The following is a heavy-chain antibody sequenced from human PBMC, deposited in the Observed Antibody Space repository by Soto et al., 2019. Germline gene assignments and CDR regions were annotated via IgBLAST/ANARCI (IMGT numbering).Heavy chain of an antibody. CDR2: ISGSGGST. CDR3: AKAYYYGSGSYSFDY. J-gene: IGHJ4*02. Sequence: PGGSLRLSCAASGFTFGGYAMSWVRQAPGKGLEWVSAISGSGGSTYYADSVKGRFTISRDNSKNTLYLQMNSLRAEDTAVYYCAKAYYYGSGSYSFDYWGQGTLVTVSS. V-gene: IGHV3-23*01. CDR1: GFTFGGYA. D-gene: IGHD3-10*01.